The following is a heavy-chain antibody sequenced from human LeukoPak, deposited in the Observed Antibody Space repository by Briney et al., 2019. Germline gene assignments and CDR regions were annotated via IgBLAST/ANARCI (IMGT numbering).Heavy chain of an antibody. D-gene: IGHD7-27*01. Sequence: SQTLSLTCTVSGGSISSGGYYWSWIRQHPGKGLEWIGYIYHSGSTYYNPSLKSRVTISVDTSKNQFSLKLSSVTAADTAVYYCAREEVLLGIDSWFDPWGQGTLVTVSS. CDR2: IYHSGST. J-gene: IGHJ5*02. CDR1: GGSISSGGYY. CDR3: AREEVLLGIDSWFDP. V-gene: IGHV4-31*03.